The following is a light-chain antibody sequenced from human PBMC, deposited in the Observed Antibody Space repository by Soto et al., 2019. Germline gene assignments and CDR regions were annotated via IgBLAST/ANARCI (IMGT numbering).Light chain of an antibody. Sequence: QPASVSGSPGQSITISCTGTSSDVGGYNYVSWYQQHPGIAPKLLIYGVTNRPSGVSTRFSGSKSGNTASLTTSGLLAEDEADYHCSSYTSASTLLYLFGTGTKLTVL. CDR1: SSDVGGYNY. CDR3: SSYTSASTLLYL. V-gene: IGLV2-14*01. J-gene: IGLJ1*01. CDR2: GVT.